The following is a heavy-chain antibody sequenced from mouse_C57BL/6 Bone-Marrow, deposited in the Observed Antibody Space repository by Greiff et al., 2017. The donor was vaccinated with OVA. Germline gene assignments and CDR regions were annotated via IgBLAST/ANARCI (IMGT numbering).Heavy chain of an antibody. CDR2: IHPNSGST. D-gene: IGHD2-3*01. CDR1: GYTFTSYW. CDR3: ARYSGGYFYFDY. V-gene: IGHV1-64*01. J-gene: IGHJ2*01. Sequence: VQLQQPGAELVKPGASVKLSCKASGYTFTSYWMHWVKQRPGQGLEWIGMIHPNSGSTNYNEKFKSKATLTVDKSSSTAYMQLSSLTSEDSAVYYCARYSGGYFYFDYWGQGTTLTVSS.